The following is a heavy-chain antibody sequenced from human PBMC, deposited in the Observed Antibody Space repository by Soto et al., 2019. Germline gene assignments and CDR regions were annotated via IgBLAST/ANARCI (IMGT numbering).Heavy chain of an antibody. J-gene: IGHJ3*02. D-gene: IGHD6-13*01. Sequence: QVQLVQSGAEVKKPGSSVKVSCKASGGTFSTYTVIWVRQAPGQGLEWMGRIIPMLDITNTAQSFQGRVTITEDKYTSTAYLELSTLRSDDTAIYFCTLGSWSAETFDIWGRGTMVNVSS. V-gene: IGHV1-69*02. CDR1: GGTFSTYT. CDR2: IIPMLDIT. CDR3: TLGSWSAETFDI.